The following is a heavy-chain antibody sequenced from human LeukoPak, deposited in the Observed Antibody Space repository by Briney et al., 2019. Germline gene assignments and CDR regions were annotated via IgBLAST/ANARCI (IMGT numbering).Heavy chain of an antibody. CDR3: ASNGLSGGFDY. CDR1: GFTFSSYE. J-gene: IGHJ4*02. D-gene: IGHD3-16*01. CDR2: ISSSGSTI. Sequence: GGSLRLSCAASGFTFSSYEMNWVRQAPGKGLEWVSCISSSGSTIYYADSVKGRFTISGDNAKNSLYLQMNSLRAEDTAVYYCASNGLSGGFDYWGQGTLVTVSS. V-gene: IGHV3-48*03.